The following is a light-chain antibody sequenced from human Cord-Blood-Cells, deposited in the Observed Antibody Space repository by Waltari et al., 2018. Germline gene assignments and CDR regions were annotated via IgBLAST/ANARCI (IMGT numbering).Light chain of an antibody. Sequence: QPVLTQSSSASASLGSSVKLTCTLSSWHSSYVIAWHQQQPGKAPRYLMKLEGSGNYNKGSGVPDRFAGSSSGADRYLTISNLQSEDEADYSCETWDSNTRVFGGGTKLTVL. J-gene: IGLJ3*02. CDR3: ETWDSNTRV. CDR1: SWHSSYV. CDR2: LEGSGNY. V-gene: IGLV4-60*03.